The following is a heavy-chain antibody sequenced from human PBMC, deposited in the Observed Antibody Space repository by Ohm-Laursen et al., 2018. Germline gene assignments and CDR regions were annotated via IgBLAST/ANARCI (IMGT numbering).Heavy chain of an antibody. CDR3: AKVEGYAGAH. CDR2: ISWNNGYI. D-gene: IGHD3-16*01. V-gene: IGHV3-9*01. J-gene: IGHJ4*02. CDR1: RFTFDNYA. Sequence: SSLRLSCTASRFTFDNYAMHWVRQAPGKGLEWVSGISWNNGYIGYADSVKGRFTISRDNAKNSLYLQMNSLRAEDTALYYCAKVEGYAGAHWGQGTLVTVSS.